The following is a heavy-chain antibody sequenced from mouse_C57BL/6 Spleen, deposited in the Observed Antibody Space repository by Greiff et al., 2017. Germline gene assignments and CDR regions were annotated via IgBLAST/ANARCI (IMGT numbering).Heavy chain of an antibody. CDR1: GFTFSSYG. J-gene: IGHJ1*03. V-gene: IGHV5-6*01. Sequence: EVMLVESGGDLVKPGGSLKLSCAASGFTFSSYGMSWVRQTPDKRLEWVATISSGGSYTYYPDSVKGRFTISRDNTKNTLYLQMSSLKSAYTAMYYCARHPDDYGRSYEYFDVWGTGTTVTVSS. CDR3: ARHPDDYGRSYEYFDV. CDR2: ISSGGSYT. D-gene: IGHD1-1*01.